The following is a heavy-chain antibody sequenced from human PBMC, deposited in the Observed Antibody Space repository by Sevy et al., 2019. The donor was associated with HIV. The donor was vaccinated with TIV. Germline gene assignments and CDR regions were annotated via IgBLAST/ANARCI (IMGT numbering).Heavy chain of an antibody. CDR3: ARDNRGYSYGYKGY. J-gene: IGHJ4*02. Sequence: ASVKVSCKASGYTFTSYGISWVRQAPGQGLEWMGWISAYNGNKNYAQKLQGRVTMTTDTSTSTAYMELRSLRSDDTAVYYCARDNRGYSYGYKGYWGQGTLVTVSS. D-gene: IGHD5-18*01. V-gene: IGHV1-18*04. CDR1: GYTFTSYG. CDR2: ISAYNGNK.